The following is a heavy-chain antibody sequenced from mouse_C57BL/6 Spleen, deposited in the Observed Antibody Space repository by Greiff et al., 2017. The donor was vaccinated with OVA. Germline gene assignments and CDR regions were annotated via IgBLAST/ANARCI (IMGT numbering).Heavy chain of an antibody. CDR2: INPNNGGT. Sequence: VQLKQSGPELVKPGASVKISCKASGYTFTDYYMNWVKQSHGKSLEWIGDINPNNGGTSYNQKFKGKATLTVDKSSSTAYMELRSLTSEDSAVYYCARRRDYGSSYGYFDVWGTGTTVTVSS. J-gene: IGHJ1*03. CDR1: GYTFTDYY. V-gene: IGHV1-26*01. CDR3: ARRRDYGSSYGYFDV. D-gene: IGHD1-1*01.